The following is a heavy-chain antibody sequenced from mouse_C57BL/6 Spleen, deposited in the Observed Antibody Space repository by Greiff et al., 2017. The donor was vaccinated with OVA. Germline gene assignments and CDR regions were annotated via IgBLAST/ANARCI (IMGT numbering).Heavy chain of an antibody. Sequence: VHLVESGAELARPGASVKMSCKASGYTFTSYTMHWVKQRPGQGLEWIGYINPSSGYTKYNQKFKDKATLTADKSSSTAYMQLSSLTSEDSAVYYCAREGISLLFDYWGQGTTLTVSS. CDR1: GYTFTSYT. CDR3: AREGISLLFDY. V-gene: IGHV1-4*01. CDR2: INPSSGYT. J-gene: IGHJ2*01.